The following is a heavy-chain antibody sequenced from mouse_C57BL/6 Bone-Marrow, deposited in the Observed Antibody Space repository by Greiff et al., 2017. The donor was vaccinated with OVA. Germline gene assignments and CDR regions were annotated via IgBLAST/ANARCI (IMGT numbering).Heavy chain of an antibody. CDR3: TITTVVAPYAMDD. CDR2: IRLKSDNYAT. V-gene: IGHV6-3*01. J-gene: IGHJ4*01. D-gene: IGHD1-1*01. Sequence: EVQLQQSGGGLVQPGGSMKLSCVASGFTFSNYWMNWVRQSPEKGLEWVAQIRLKSDNYATHYAESVKGRFTISRDDSKSSVYLQMNNLRAEDTGIYYCTITTVVAPYAMDDWGKGTSVTVSS. CDR1: GFTFSNYW.